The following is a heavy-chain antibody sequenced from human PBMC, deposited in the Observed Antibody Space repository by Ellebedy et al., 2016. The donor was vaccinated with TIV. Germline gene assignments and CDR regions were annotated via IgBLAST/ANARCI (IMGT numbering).Heavy chain of an antibody. Sequence: SETLSLTXTVSGGSISSGDYYWSWIRQPPGKGLEWIGYIYYSGSTYYNPSLKSRVTISVDTSKNQFSLKLSSVTAADTAVYYCARVKRTLGEQWLVFDYWGQGTLVTVSS. CDR2: IYYSGST. V-gene: IGHV4-30-4*01. CDR1: GGSISSGDYY. J-gene: IGHJ4*02. CDR3: ARVKRTLGEQWLVFDY. D-gene: IGHD6-19*01.